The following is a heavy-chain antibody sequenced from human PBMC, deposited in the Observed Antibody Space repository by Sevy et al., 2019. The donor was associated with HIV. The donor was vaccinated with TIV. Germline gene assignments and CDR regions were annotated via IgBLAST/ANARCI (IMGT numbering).Heavy chain of an antibody. J-gene: IGHJ5*02. Sequence: GGSLRLSCAASGFTFSSYAMSWVRQAPGKELEWVSAISGSGGSTYYADSVKGRFTISRDNSKNTLYLQMNSLRAEDTAVYYCAKVGYYDFSSGYKWFDPWGQGTLVTVSS. V-gene: IGHV3-23*01. CDR2: ISGSGGST. D-gene: IGHD3-3*01. CDR1: GFTFSSYA. CDR3: AKVGYYDFSSGYKWFDP.